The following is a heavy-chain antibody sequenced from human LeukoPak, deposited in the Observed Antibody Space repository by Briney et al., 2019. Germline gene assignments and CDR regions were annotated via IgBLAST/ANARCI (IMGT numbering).Heavy chain of an antibody. V-gene: IGHV3-13*01. J-gene: IGHJ3*02. CDR3: ARESGDLDAFDI. D-gene: IGHD2-21*02. CDR2: IGTAGDT. Sequence: PGGSLRLSCAASGFTFSSYDMHWVRQAPGKGLEWVSAIGTAGDTYYPGSVKGRFTISRENAKNSLYLQMNSLRAGDTAVYYCARESGDLDAFDIWGQGTMVTVSS. CDR1: GFTFSSYD.